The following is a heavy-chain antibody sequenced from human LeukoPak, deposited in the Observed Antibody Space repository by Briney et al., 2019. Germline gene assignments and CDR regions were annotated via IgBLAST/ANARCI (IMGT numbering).Heavy chain of an antibody. V-gene: IGHV3-23*01. CDR3: TKDQSGRTSP. J-gene: IGHJ5*02. Sequence: GGSLRLSCAASGFTFSAYPMSWVRQAPGKGLEWVSGISGSGDSTYYADSVKGRFTISRDNSKNTLYLQMNSLRVEDTAVYYCTKDQSGRTSPWGQGTLVTVSS. CDR1: GFTFSAYP. CDR2: ISGSGDST. D-gene: IGHD3-3*01.